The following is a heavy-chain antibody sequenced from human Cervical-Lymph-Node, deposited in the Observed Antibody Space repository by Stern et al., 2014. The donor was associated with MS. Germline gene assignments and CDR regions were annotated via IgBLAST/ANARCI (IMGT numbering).Heavy chain of an antibody. Sequence: VQLVESGPGLVMPSETLSLTCSVSADSISGDFWAWIRQPAGMGPEWIGRISTSGIPNYSPSLMSRLSISIDTSKMQFSLNLRSVTAADTAVYYCARESGFRNYFDNWGQGILVTVSS. CDR3: ARESGFRNYFDN. CDR2: ISTSGIP. D-gene: IGHD3-3*01. V-gene: IGHV4-4*07. J-gene: IGHJ4*02. CDR1: ADSISGDF.